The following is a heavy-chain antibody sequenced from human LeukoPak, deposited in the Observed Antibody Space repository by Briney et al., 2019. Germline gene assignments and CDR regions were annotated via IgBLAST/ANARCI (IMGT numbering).Heavy chain of an antibody. Sequence: GGSLRLSCAASGFTFSSYAMSWVRQAPGKGLEWVSLLYSGGGTYYADSVKGRFTISRDNSKNTLYLQMNSLRVEDTAVYYCARGEGFDYWGQGTLVTVSS. V-gene: IGHV3-53*01. J-gene: IGHJ4*02. CDR2: LYSGGGT. CDR3: ARGEGFDY. D-gene: IGHD1-26*01. CDR1: GFTFSSYA.